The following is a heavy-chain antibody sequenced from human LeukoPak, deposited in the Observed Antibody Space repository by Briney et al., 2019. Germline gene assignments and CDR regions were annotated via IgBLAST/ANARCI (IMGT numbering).Heavy chain of an antibody. V-gene: IGHV4-61*02. CDR1: GGSISSGSYY. CDR2: IYTSGST. J-gene: IGHJ4*02. D-gene: IGHD2-2*01. CDR3: ARVARCTSCFDVDY. Sequence: SETLSLTCTVSGGSISSGSYYWSWIRQPAGKGLEWIGRIYTSGSTNHNPSLKSRVTISVDTSKNQFSLTLSSVTAADTAVYYCARVARCTSCFDVDYWGQGTLVTVSS.